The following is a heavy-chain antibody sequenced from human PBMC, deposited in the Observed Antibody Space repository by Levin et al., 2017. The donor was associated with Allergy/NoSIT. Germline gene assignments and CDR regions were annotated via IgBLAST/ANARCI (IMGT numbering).Heavy chain of an antibody. CDR3: ARADYSGYDLENWFDP. CDR1: GGTFSSYA. Sequence: SVKVSCKASGGTFSSYAISWVRQAPGQGLEWMGRIIPILGIANYAQKFQGRVTITADKSTSTAYMELSSLRSEDTAVYYCARADYSGYDLENWFDPWGQGTLVTVSS. V-gene: IGHV1-69*04. D-gene: IGHD5-12*01. J-gene: IGHJ5*02. CDR2: IIPILGIA.